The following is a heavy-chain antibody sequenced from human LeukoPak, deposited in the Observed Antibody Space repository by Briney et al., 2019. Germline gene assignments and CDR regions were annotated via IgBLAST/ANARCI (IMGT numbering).Heavy chain of an antibody. CDR1: GFTFSSYG. V-gene: IGHV3-21*01. CDR3: AREEAGTFDY. J-gene: IGHJ4*02. Sequence: GGSLRLSCAASGFTFSSYGMNWVRQAPGKGLEWVSSISSSSSYIYYADSVKGRFTISRDNAKNSLYLQMNSLRAEDTAVYYCAREEAGTFDYWGQGTLVTVSS. D-gene: IGHD1-1*01. CDR2: ISSSSSYI.